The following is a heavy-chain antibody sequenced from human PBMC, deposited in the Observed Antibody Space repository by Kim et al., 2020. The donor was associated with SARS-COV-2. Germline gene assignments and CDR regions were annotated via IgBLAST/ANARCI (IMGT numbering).Heavy chain of an antibody. CDR3: AXGVYGXXKYGXXV. D-gene: IGHD3-10*01. Sequence: GGSLRLSCAASGFTFSSYDMHWVRQATGKGLEWVSVISSAGDTYYPGSVKGRFTXSRENXXNSLXXQMTSLRAGDTAVYXCAXGVYGXXKYGXXVWXXGTTVXVSS. CDR1: GFTFSSYD. CDR2: ISSAGDT. J-gene: IGHJ6*01. V-gene: IGHV3-13*04.